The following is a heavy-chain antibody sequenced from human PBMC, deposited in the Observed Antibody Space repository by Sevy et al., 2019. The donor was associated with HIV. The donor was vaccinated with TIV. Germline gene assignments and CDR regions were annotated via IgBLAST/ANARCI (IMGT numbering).Heavy chain of an antibody. CDR3: ARTPPNYDISTGRGYCDY. CDR2: IYYSGST. CDR1: GRSMTGYY. J-gene: IGHJ4*02. D-gene: IGHD3-9*01. V-gene: IGHV4-59*01. Sequence: SETLSLTCTVSGRSMTGYYWTWIRQPPGKGLEWIGYIYYSGSTNYNPTLKSRVTISVDTSKNQFSLELSSVTAADTAVYYCARTPPNYDISTGRGYCDYWGQGTLVTVSS.